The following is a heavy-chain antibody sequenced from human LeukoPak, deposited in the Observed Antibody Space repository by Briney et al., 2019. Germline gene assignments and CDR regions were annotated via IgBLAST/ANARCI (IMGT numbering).Heavy chain of an antibody. CDR3: ARGQEGRRAAFDY. J-gene: IGHJ4*02. D-gene: IGHD2-15*01. V-gene: IGHV3-23*01. CDR1: GFTFSSYA. CDR2: ISGSGGNT. Sequence: GGSLRLSCAASGFTFSSYAISWVRQAPGKGLEWVSAISGSGGNTYYADSVKGRFIISRDNSKNTLYLQMSSLRAEDTAVYYCARGQEGRRAAFDYWGQGTLVTVSS.